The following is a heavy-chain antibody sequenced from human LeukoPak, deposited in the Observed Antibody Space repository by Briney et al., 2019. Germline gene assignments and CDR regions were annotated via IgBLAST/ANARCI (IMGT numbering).Heavy chain of an antibody. CDR1: GGSISSYY. J-gene: IGHJ6*03. Sequence: SETLSLTCTVSGGSISSYYWSWIRQPPGKGLEWIGYIYYSGSTNYNPSLKSRVIISVDTSKNQFSLKLSSVTAADTAVYYCARQMDTAMVTGHYYYYMDVWGKGTTVTVSS. CDR2: IYYSGST. V-gene: IGHV4-59*08. D-gene: IGHD5-18*01. CDR3: ARQMDTAMVTGHYYYYMDV.